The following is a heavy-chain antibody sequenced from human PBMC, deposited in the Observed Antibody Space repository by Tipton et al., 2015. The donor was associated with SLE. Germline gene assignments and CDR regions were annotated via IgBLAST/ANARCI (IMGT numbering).Heavy chain of an antibody. V-gene: IGHV4-31*03. D-gene: IGHD3-10*01. CDR3: ARAFGAHDAFDI. J-gene: IGHJ3*02. CDR1: GGAISSGGYH. CDR2: ISHSGSI. Sequence: LRLSCTVSGGAISSGGYHWSWIRQHPGKGLEWIGYISHSGSIYYNPSLKSRVTMLVDTSKNQFSLNLSSVTAADTAVYYCARAFGAHDAFDIWGQGTMVTVSS.